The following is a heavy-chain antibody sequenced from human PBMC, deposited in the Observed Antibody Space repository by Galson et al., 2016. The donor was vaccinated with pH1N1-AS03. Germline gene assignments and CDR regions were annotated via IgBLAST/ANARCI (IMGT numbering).Heavy chain of an antibody. V-gene: IGHV3-74*01. CDR3: ARQDSSGYFHGLDV. J-gene: IGHJ4*02. CDR2: INNEGTST. D-gene: IGHD3-22*01. Sequence: SLRLSCAASGFTFTTYWMHWVRQAPGGGLVWVSSINNEGTSTRDTDSVRGRFFISRDNAKNTVYLQMNSLRAEDTAVYYCARQDSSGYFHGLDVWGPGTLVTVSS. CDR1: GFTFTTYW.